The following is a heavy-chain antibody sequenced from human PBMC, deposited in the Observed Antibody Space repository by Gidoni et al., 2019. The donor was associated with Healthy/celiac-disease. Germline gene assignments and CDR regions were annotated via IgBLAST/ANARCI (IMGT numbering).Heavy chain of an antibody. CDR2: ISGSGGST. J-gene: IGHJ4*02. CDR3: AKDPYIVVVPAAMLDY. V-gene: IGHV3-23*01. D-gene: IGHD2-2*01. Sequence: EVQLLESGGGLVQPGGSLRLSCAASGFTFSSYAMSWVRQAPGKGLEWVSAISGSGGSTYYADSVKGRFTISRDNSKNTLYLQMNSLRAEDTAVYYCAKDPYIVVVPAAMLDYWGQGTLVTVSS. CDR1: GFTFSSYA.